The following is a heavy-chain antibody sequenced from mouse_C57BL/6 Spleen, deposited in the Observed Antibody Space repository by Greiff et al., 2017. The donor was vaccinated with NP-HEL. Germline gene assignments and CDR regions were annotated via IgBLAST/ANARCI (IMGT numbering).Heavy chain of an antibody. V-gene: IGHV1-59*01. J-gene: IGHJ2*01. CDR3: ARWDGD. D-gene: IGHD4-1*01. Sequence: QVQLQQPGAELVRPGTSVKLSCKASGYTFTSYWMHWVKQRPGQGLEWIGVIDPSDSYTNYNQKFKGKATLTVDTSSSTAYMQLSSLTSEDSAVYYCARWDGDWGQGTTLTVSS. CDR2: IDPSDSYT. CDR1: GYTFTSYW.